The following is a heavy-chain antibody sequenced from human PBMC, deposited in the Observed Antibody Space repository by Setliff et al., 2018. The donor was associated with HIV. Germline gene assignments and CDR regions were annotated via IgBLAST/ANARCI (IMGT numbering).Heavy chain of an antibody. J-gene: IGHJ4*02. CDR1: GASIRDSKW. CDR3: AKKGRYYYGSGVTTDYFDD. V-gene: IGHV4-4*02. CDR2: ISHTGDTDSHSGST. D-gene: IGHD3-10*01. Sequence: PSETLSLTCGVSGASIRDSKWWSWVRQAPGKRPEWIGKISHTGDTDSHSGSTNYNPSLKSRVTLSVDASKNQFSLKVKSVTAADTATYYCAKKGRYYYGSGVTTDYFDDWGQGTPVTVSS.